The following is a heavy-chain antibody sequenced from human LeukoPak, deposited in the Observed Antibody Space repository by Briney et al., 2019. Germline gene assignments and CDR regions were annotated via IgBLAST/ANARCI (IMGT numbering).Heavy chain of an antibody. CDR1: GDSISNSNW. V-gene: IGHV4-4*02. Sequence: SGTLSLTCAVSGDSISNSNWWSWVRQPPGKGLEWIGYIFHTGSTNYNPSLKSRVTISVDKSKNQFSLRLISVTAADTAVYFCARVRVIDWGSSYFDYWGQGNLVTVSS. CDR2: IFHTGST. D-gene: IGHD3-9*01. CDR3: ARVRVIDWGSSYFDY. J-gene: IGHJ4*02.